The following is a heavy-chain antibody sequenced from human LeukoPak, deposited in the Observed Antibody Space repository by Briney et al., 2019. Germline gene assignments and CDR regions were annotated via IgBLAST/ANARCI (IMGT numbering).Heavy chain of an antibody. V-gene: IGHV3-9*01. CDR2: ISWNSGSV. J-gene: IGHJ4*02. D-gene: IGHD7-27*01. CDR3: AKDSDKLGLSIGPFDY. Sequence: AGGSLRLSCAASGFTFDDYAMHWVRQAPGKGLEWVSGISWNSGSVGYADSVKGRFTISRDNAKNSLYLQMNSLRPEDTALYYCAKDSDKLGLSIGPFDYWARESWSPSPQ. CDR1: GFTFDDYA.